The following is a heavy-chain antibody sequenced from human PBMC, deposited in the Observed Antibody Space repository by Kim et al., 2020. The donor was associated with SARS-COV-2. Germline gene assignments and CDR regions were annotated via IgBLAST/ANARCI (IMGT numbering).Heavy chain of an antibody. J-gene: IGHJ4*02. Sequence: TSYADSVGARFAISRHNSKNPLFLQMNTRRAEDTAVYDCARDYANYYFDYWGQGTLVTVSS. D-gene: IGHD7-27*01. V-gene: IGHV3-53*01. CDR2: T. CDR3: ARDYANYYFDY.